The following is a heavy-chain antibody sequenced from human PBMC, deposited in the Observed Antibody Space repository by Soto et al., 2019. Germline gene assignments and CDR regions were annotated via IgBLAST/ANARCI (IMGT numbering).Heavy chain of an antibody. D-gene: IGHD6-13*01. V-gene: IGHV3-23*01. Sequence: GGSLRLSCEVSGFTLTSYGMNWFRQAPDKGLEWVSTIGRGGDTFYADSVRGRFTISRDNSKNTVFLQMNSLRPEDTALYFCAKDGTASGIHYYGMDIWGQGTTVTVSS. CDR3: AKDGTASGIHYYGMDI. J-gene: IGHJ6*02. CDR1: GFTLTSYG. CDR2: IGRGGDT.